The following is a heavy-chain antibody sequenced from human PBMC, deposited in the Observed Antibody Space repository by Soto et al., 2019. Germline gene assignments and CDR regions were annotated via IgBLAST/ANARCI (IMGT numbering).Heavy chain of an antibody. Sequence: GGSLRLSCAASGLAFTKFAMHWVRQAPGKGLEWVALISSDGTNKFYADSVKVRFAISRDNSKNTLYLQLSSPKVEDTAVYYCARDQKDEAISHESSGYYYLLGLDYWGQGALVTVSS. D-gene: IGHD3-22*01. V-gene: IGHV3-30*09. J-gene: IGHJ4*02. CDR3: ARDQKDEAISHESSGYYYLLGLDY. CDR2: ISSDGTNK. CDR1: GLAFTKFA.